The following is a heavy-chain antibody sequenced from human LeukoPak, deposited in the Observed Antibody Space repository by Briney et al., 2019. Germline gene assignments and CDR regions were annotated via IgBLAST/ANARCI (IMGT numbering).Heavy chain of an antibody. CDR2: INPKSGGT. Sequence: ASVKVSCRASGYTFTGYYMHWVRQAPGQGLEWMGWINPKSGGTNYAQKFQGRVTMTRDTSISTAYMELSRLRSDDTAVYYCAREVRGYSYGYRPTELYWYIDVWGRGTLVTVSS. D-gene: IGHD5-18*01. J-gene: IGHJ2*01. V-gene: IGHV1-2*02. CDR1: GYTFTGYY. CDR3: AREVRGYSYGYRPTELYWYIDV.